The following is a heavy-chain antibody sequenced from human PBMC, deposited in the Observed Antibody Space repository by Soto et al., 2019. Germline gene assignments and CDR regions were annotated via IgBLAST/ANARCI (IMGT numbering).Heavy chain of an antibody. CDR2: IFPTFGTA. CDR1: GGSFSSHG. V-gene: IGHV1-69*06. CDR3: ASERSAQYFDF. D-gene: IGHD1-26*01. Sequence: QVQLVQSGTVVQRRGSSVKVSCQASGGSFSSHGMAWVRQAPGQGLEWMGGIFPTFGTATYAPKFQGRVTITADKSTNTAYMELSSLRSEDTAVYYCASERSAQYFDFRGQGTLITVSS. J-gene: IGHJ4*02.